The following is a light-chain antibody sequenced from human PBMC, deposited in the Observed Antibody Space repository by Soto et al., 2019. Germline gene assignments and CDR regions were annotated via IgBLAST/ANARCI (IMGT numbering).Light chain of an antibody. Sequence: SALTQPASVSGSPGQSITISCAGTSNDVGGYNYVSWYQQHPGKAPKLLIYEVSHRPSGVSHRFSGSKSGDTASLTIAGLQAEDEADYYCSSYSRGTTLRVFGTGTKVTVL. V-gene: IGLV2-14*01. CDR1: SNDVGGYNY. J-gene: IGLJ1*01. CDR2: EVS. CDR3: SSYSRGTTLRV.